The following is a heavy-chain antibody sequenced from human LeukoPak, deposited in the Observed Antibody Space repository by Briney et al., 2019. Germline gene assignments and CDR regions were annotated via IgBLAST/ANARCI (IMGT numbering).Heavy chain of an antibody. V-gene: IGHV3-21*04. CDR3: VRLRRNSDTSGYYYYYDF. D-gene: IGHD3-22*01. CDR2: ISVRSNYI. J-gene: IGHJ4*02. CDR1: GYTFSSFS. Sequence: GGSLRLSCAASGYTFSSFSINWVRQAPGKGLEWVSSISVRSNYIYYADSVRGRFTISRGDARDSLYLQMNSLRAEDTAVYYCVRLRRNSDTSGYYYYYDFWGQGTLVTVSS.